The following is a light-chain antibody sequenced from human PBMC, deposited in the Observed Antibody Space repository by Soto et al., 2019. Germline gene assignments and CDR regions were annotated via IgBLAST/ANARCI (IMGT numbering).Light chain of an antibody. CDR1: QSVSKY. CDR3: QQYGGSPQP. Sequence: EIVLTQSPGNLAFSSGEGATLSCRASQSVSKYLAWYQQKPGQAPRLLIYGASSRATGIPDSFSGSGSGTDFTLTISRLEPDVFAVYYCQQYGGSPQPFGQGTKVDSK. V-gene: IGKV3-20*01. CDR2: GAS. J-gene: IGKJ1*01.